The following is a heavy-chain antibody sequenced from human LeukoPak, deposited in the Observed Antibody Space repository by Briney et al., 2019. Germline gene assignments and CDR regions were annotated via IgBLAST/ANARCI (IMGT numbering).Heavy chain of an antibody. CDR2: ITGSGRTT. CDR3: AREAYCGGDCYGLDY. V-gene: IGHV3-23*01. Sequence: GGSLRLSCAASGFTFATYAMSWVRQAPGKGLKWVSGITGSGRTTYYADSVKGRFTISRDNSKNTLYLQMNSLRAEDTAVYYCAREAYCGGDCYGLDYWGQGTLVTVSS. CDR1: GFTFATYA. D-gene: IGHD2-21*02. J-gene: IGHJ4*02.